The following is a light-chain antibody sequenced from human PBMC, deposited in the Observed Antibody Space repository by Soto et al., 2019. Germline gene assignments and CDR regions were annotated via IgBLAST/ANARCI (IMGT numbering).Light chain of an antibody. V-gene: IGKV1-39*01. CDR3: QQTYSTPPT. CDR2: AAS. CDR1: QSISTY. Sequence: DIQMTQSPSSLSASVGDRVTITCRASQSISTYLNWYQQKAGLAPKLLIYAASSLQSGVPSRFTGSGSGTDFTLTISSLQHEDFPTYYCQQTYSTPPTFGQGPKADIK. J-gene: IGKJ1*01.